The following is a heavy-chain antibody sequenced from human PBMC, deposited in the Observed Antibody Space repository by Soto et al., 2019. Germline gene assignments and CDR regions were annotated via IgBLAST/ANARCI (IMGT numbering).Heavy chain of an antibody. D-gene: IGHD3-10*01. CDR1: GFAFHNAW. Sequence: EVLLVESGGGLVKPGGSLRLSCVGSGFAFHNAWMNWVRQAPGKGLEWVGRVTSRTEGATSHYAAPVKDRFIISRDDSTDTLHLQMTSLRTEDTAVYYCSTLGLRGVIHCWGQGKLVSVSS. V-gene: IGHV3-15*01. J-gene: IGHJ4*02. CDR2: VTSRTEGATS. CDR3: STLGLRGVIHC.